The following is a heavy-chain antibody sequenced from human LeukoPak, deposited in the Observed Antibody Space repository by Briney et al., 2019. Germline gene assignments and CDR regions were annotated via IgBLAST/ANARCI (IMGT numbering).Heavy chain of an antibody. CDR1: GFTFNSYS. D-gene: IGHD4-17*01. CDR3: ARSIMYGDHGEDI. Sequence: GGSLRLSCEASGFTFNSYSFNWVRQAPGKGLEWISYVNSVGGTTFYADSVKGRFTISRDNAKNTLYLQMDSLRAEDAAIYYCARSIMYGDHGEDIWGQGTVVAVSS. V-gene: IGHV3-48*04. CDR2: VNSVGGTT. J-gene: IGHJ3*02.